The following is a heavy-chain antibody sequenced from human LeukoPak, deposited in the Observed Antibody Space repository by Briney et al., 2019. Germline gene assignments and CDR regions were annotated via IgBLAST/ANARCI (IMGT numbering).Heavy chain of an antibody. Sequence: ASVTVSCKASGYSFSDYYLHWLRQAPGQGLEWMGWISPNSGAPKYAQKFQGRVTMTRDTSISTAYMELSRLRSDDTAVYYCASIVGAGSYWGQGTLVTVSS. CDR1: GYSFSDYY. V-gene: IGHV1-2*02. CDR3: ASIVGAGSY. D-gene: IGHD1-26*01. J-gene: IGHJ4*02. CDR2: ISPNSGAP.